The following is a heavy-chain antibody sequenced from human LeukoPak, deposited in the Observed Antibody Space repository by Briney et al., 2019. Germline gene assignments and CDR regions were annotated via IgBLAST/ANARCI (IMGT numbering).Heavy chain of an antibody. CDR2: IYYSGST. Sequence: SETLSLTCTASGGSISGNSYYWGWIRQPPGKGLERIGTIYYSGSTFYNPSLKSRVTISVDTSKNQFSLKVSSVTAADTAVYYCTRLKDFANADHWGQGTLVTVSS. V-gene: IGHV4-39*01. CDR1: GGSISGNSYY. CDR3: TRLKDFANADH. D-gene: IGHD4/OR15-4a*01. J-gene: IGHJ4*02.